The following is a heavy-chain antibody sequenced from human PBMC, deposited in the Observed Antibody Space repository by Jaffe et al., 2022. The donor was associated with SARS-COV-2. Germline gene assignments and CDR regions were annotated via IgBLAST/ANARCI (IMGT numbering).Heavy chain of an antibody. V-gene: IGHV3-7*01. Sequence: EVQLVESGGGLVQPGGSLRLSCAASGFTFSSYWMSWVRQAPGKGLEWVANIKQDGSEKYYVDSVKGRFTISRDNAKNSLYLQMNSLRAEDTAVYYCARTIAAVVTPKPYFDYWGQGTLVTVSS. D-gene: IGHD2-21*02. CDR2: IKQDGSEK. CDR3: ARTIAAVVTPKPYFDY. J-gene: IGHJ4*02. CDR1: GFTFSSYW.